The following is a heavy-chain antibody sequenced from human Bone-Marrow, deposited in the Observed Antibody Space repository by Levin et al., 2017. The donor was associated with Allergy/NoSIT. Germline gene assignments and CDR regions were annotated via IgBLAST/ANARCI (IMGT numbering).Heavy chain of an antibody. D-gene: IGHD4-17*01. CDR3: APDYFDYGAPGY. Sequence: QPGGSLRLSCAASGFTFSNYEMNWVRQAPGKGLEWVSYISSTGNSIFYADSVKGRFTISRDNAKNSLYLQLSSLRAEDTAVYYCAPDYFDYGAPGYRGQGTLVTVSS. CDR1: GFTFSNYE. CDR2: ISSTGNSI. J-gene: IGHJ4*02. V-gene: IGHV3-48*03.